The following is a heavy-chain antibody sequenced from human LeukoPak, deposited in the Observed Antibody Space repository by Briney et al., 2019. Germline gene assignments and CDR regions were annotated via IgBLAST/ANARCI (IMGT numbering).Heavy chain of an antibody. D-gene: IGHD3-22*01. CDR2: ISSSSSYI. CDR3: AREFYDSSGYYPLGY. J-gene: IGHJ4*02. CDR1: GLTFSRYS. V-gene: IGHV3-21*01. Sequence: PLGPLRLSRAASGLTFSRYSMNWVCPAPGKGMEWVSSISSSSSYIYYADSVKGRFTISRDNAKNSLYLRMNSLRAEDTAVYYCAREFYDSSGYYPLGYWGQGTLVTVSS.